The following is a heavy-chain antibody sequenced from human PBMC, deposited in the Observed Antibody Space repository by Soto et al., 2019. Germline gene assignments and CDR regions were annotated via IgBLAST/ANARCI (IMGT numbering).Heavy chain of an antibody. V-gene: IGHV1-69*01. Sequence: QVQLAQSGAEVNKPGSSVRVSCQTSRGTFNTSPISWMRQAPGQGLEWLGDILPVFVMVNYAHQFQDRLNLNGEESTASVCMEVSRLTPEDTAVYFCATPHLRGRHYDFRSPPTASLYHYGLGVWGQGTRV. J-gene: IGHJ6*02. CDR1: RGTFNTSP. D-gene: IGHD3-3*01. CDR3: ATPHLRGRHYDFRSPPTASLYHYGLGV. CDR2: ILPVFVMV.